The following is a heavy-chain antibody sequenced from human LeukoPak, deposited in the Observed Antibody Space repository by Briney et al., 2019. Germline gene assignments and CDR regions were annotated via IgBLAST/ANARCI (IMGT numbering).Heavy chain of an antibody. CDR2: ILSSGAT. V-gene: IGHV3-23*01. CDR1: GFTFGTYT. CDR3: ARAVYYSNYLGY. Sequence: GGSLRLSCTASGFTFGTYTMSWVRQAPGEGLQWVSGILSSGATYYADSVKGRFTISRDNAKNTLYLQMNSLRAEDTAMYYCARAVYYSNYLGYWGQGTLVTVSS. J-gene: IGHJ4*01. D-gene: IGHD3-10*01.